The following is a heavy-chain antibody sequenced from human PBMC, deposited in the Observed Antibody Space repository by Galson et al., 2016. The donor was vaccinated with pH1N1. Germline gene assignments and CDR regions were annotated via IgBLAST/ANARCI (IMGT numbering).Heavy chain of an antibody. Sequence: SVKVSCKASGGTFSSYGISWVRQAPGQGLEWMGGIIPIFGTANYAQTFQGRVTITADESTSTAYMELSSLTSEDTAVYYCARYDYGDYVGYFDSWGQGTLVTVSS. D-gene: IGHD4-17*01. J-gene: IGHJ4*02. CDR1: GGTFSSYG. V-gene: IGHV1-69*13. CDR2: IIPIFGTA. CDR3: ARYDYGDYVGYFDS.